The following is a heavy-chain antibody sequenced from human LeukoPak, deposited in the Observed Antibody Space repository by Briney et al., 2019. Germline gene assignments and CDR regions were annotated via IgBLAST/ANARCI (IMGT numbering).Heavy chain of an antibody. D-gene: IGHD6-19*01. V-gene: IGHV6-1*01. CDR3: ARDFGTTGWHTFDY. CDR2: TYYRSKWYN. J-gene: IGHJ4*02. Sequence: SQTLSLTCVVSGDSVSSKSGAWNWIRQSPSRGLEWLGRTYYRSKWYNDYAESMEGRMTISQDTSKNQYFLHLNSVTPDDTAVYYCARDFGTTGWHTFDYWGQGTLVTVSS. CDR1: GDSVSSKSGA.